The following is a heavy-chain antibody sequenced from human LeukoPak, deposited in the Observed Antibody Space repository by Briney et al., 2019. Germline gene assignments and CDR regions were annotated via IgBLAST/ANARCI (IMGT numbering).Heavy chain of an antibody. CDR3: AKNPRIVWFGEIDY. CDR2: ISGSGGST. D-gene: IGHD3-10*01. J-gene: IGHJ4*02. V-gene: IGHV3-23*01. CDR1: GFTFSSYA. Sequence: GGSLRLSCAASGFTFSSYAMSWVRQAPGKGLEWVSTISGSGGSTYYADSVKGRFTISRDNSKNTLYLHMNSLRAEDTAVYYCAKNPRIVWFGEIDYWGQGTLVTVSS.